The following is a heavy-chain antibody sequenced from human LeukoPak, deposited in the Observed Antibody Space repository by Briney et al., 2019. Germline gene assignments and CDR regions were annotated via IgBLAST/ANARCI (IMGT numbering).Heavy chain of an antibody. CDR1: EFDFSSHA. CDR2: ISISGSKT. V-gene: IGHV3-23*01. J-gene: IGHJ4*02. Sequence: PGGSLRLSCAASEFDFSSHAMTWVRQAPGKGLEWVSAISISGSKTYYADSVKGRFTISRDNSKNTLYLQMNSLRAEDTAVYYCANEITPNDYWGQGTQVTVSS. D-gene: IGHD1-14*01. CDR3: ANEITPNDY.